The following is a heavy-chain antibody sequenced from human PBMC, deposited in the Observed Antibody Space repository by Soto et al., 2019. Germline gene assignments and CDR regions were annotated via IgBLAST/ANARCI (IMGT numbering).Heavy chain of an antibody. D-gene: IGHD3-22*01. J-gene: IGHJ4*02. Sequence: GASVKVSCKASGFTFTSSAVQWVRQARGQRREWIGWIVVGSGNTNYAQKFQERVTITRDMATSTADMALSSLRSEDTAVYYCAANHYYDSSGCWGQGTLVTVS. CDR1: GFTFTSSA. CDR2: IVVGSGNT. CDR3: AANHYYDSSGC. V-gene: IGHV1-58*01.